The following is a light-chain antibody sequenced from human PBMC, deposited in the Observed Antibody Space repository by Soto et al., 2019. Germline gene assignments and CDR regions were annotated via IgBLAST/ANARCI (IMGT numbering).Light chain of an antibody. CDR2: DVS. CDR1: SSDVGTYNY. CDR3: CSYAGSPRDV. Sequence: QSALTQPRSVSGSLGQSVTISCTGTSSDVGTYNYVSWYQQHPGKAPKVMIYDVSERPSGVPDRFSGSKSGNTASLTISGLQAEDEADYYCCSYAGSPRDVLGTGPKVTVL. V-gene: IGLV2-11*01. J-gene: IGLJ1*01.